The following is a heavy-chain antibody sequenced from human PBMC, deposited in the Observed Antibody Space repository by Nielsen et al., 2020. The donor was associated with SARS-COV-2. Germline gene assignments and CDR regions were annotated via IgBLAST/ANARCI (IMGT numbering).Heavy chain of an antibody. Sequence: GGSLRLSCAASGFRFSSFGLGWVRQAPGQGLEWVSGISGAAQATYYADSVKGRFTISRDNSKNTLYLLMNGLTVDDTAVYYCAKVPKVGPTIYFFDSWGQGTLVTVSS. V-gene: IGHV3-23*01. J-gene: IGHJ4*02. CDR2: ISGAAQAT. CDR3: AKVPKVGPTIYFFDS. D-gene: IGHD1-26*01. CDR1: GFRFSSFG.